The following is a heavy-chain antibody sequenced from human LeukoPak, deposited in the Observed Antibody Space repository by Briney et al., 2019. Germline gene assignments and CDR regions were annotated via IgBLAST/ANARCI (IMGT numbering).Heavy chain of an antibody. V-gene: IGHV3-23*01. J-gene: IGHJ4*02. CDR2: ISGSGGST. Sequence: GGSLRLSCAASGFTFSSYWMHWVRQAPGKGLEWVSAISGSGGSTYYADSVKGRFTISRDNSKNTLYLQMNSLRAEDTAVYYCAKGGVGSSWYFDYWGQGTLVTVSS. CDR3: AKGGVGSSWYFDY. CDR1: GFTFSSYW. D-gene: IGHD6-13*01.